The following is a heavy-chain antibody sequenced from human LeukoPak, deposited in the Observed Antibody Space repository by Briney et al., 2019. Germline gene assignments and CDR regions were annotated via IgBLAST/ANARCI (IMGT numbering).Heavy chain of an antibody. D-gene: IGHD5-18*01. CDR2: IYADGST. V-gene: IGHV4-61*09. CDR3: ARDKWGLLDTAIYYYYTDV. J-gene: IGHJ6*03. CDR1: GDSISSGSYY. Sequence: PSETLSLTCSVSGDSISSGSYYWSWIRQPAGKGLEWVGHIYADGSTDYNPPLKSRVTISVDTSKNHFSLRLSSVTAADTAVYYCARDKWGLLDTAIYYYYTDVWGKGTTVTVSS.